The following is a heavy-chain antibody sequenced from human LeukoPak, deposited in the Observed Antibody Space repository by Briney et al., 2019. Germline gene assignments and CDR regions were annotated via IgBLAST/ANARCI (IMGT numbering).Heavy chain of an antibody. D-gene: IGHD3-10*01. CDR2: IIPVLGTT. CDR1: GGTFSTYA. Sequence: ASVKVSCKASGGTFSTYAISWVRQAPGQGLEWMGGIIPVLGTTNYAQKFQARVTITADESTNTAYMDLNSLRSEDTAVYYCAISGGDYYYYYMDVWGKGTTVIISS. V-gene: IGHV1-69*13. CDR3: AISGGDYYYYYMDV. J-gene: IGHJ6*03.